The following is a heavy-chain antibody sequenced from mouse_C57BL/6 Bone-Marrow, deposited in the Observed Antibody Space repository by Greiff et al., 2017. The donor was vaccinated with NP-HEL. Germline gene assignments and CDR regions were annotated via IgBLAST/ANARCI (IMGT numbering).Heavy chain of an antibody. CDR3: AREGGLRRRTYAMDY. Sequence: EVKLQESGGGLVQPGSSMKLSCTASGFTFSDYYMAWVRQVPEKGLEWVANINYDGSSTYYLDSLKSRFIISRDNAKNILYLQMSSLKSEDTATYYCAREGGLRRRTYAMDYWGQGTSVTVSS. J-gene: IGHJ4*01. D-gene: IGHD2-4*01. CDR2: INYDGSST. CDR1: GFTFSDYY. V-gene: IGHV5-16*01.